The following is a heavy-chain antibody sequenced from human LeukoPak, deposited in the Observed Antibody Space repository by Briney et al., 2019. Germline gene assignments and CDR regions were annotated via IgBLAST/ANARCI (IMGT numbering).Heavy chain of an antibody. CDR2: IYYSGST. J-gene: IGHJ4*02. Sequence: SETLSLTCTVSGGSISSGDYYWSWIRQPPGKGLEWIGYIYYSGSTYYNPSLKSRVTISVDTSKNQFSLKLSSVTAADTAVYYCARDSRIVATIPIYWGQGTLDTVSS. V-gene: IGHV4-30-4*01. D-gene: IGHD5-12*01. CDR3: ARDSRIVATIPIY. CDR1: GGSISSGDYY.